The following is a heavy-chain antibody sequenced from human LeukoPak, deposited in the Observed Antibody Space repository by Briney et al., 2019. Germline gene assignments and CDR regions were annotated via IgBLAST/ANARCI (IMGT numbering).Heavy chain of an antibody. Sequence: GASVKVSCKASGYTFTSYDINWVRQATEQGLEWMGWMNPNSGNTGYAQKFQGRVTMTRNTSISTAYMELSSLRSEDTAVYYCATIRRRYPGYYDSSGYSDYFDYWGQGTLVTVSS. V-gene: IGHV1-8*01. CDR2: MNPNSGNT. CDR3: ATIRRRYPGYYDSSGYSDYFDY. CDR1: GYTFTSYD. J-gene: IGHJ4*02. D-gene: IGHD3-22*01.